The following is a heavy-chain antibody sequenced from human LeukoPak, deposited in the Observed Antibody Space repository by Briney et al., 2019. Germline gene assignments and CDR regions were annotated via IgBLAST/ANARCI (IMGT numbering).Heavy chain of an antibody. D-gene: IGHD5-18*01. CDR3: ARRYSYAYGYMDV. Sequence: ASVRVSCKAPSYTFTDYYMHWVRQAPGQGLEWMGWINPNSGGTNYAQKFQGRVTMARDTSISTAYIELSRLRSDDTAVYYCARRYSYAYGYMDVWGKGTTVTVSS. J-gene: IGHJ6*03. V-gene: IGHV1-2*02. CDR1: SYTFTDYY. CDR2: INPNSGGT.